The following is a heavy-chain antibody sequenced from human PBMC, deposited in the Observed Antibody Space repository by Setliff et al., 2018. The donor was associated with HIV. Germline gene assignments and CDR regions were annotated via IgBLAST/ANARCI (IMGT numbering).Heavy chain of an antibody. CDR1: GYSISSGYY. V-gene: IGHV4-38-2*01. J-gene: IGHJ4*02. CDR2: IYHSGST. D-gene: IGHD5-18*01. CDR3: ARTLRAAAMGYFDY. Sequence: SETLSLTCAVSGYSISSGYYWGWIRQPPGKGLEWIGSIYHSGSTYNNPSLKSRVTISVDASKNQFSLKLTSVTAADTAVYYCARTLRAAAMGYFDYWGQGALVTVSS.